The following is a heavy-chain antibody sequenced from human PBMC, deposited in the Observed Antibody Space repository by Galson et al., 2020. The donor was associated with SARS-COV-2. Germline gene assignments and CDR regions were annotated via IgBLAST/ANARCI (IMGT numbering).Heavy chain of an antibody. Sequence: GESLKISCRGSGYTFSNNWITWVRQMPGKGLEWMGVIYLGDSVTKYSPSFQGQVTISADKSTNTAYLLWSSLKASDTGTYYCTRGRVKVVGLGRPAIYDGLDVWGQGTTVTVSS. J-gene: IGHJ6*02. V-gene: IGHV5-51*01. CDR3: TRGRVKVVGLGRPAIYDGLDV. D-gene: IGHD6-19*01. CDR1: GYTFSNNW. CDR2: IYLGDSVT.